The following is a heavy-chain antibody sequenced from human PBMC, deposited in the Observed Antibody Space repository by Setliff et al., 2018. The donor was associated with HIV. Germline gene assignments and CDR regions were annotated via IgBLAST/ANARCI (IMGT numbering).Heavy chain of an antibody. Sequence: SETLSLTCAASGYSINSGFSRAWIRQSPGQGPQWIGSIYQSGSIYYNPSLQSRVTISVDSSKHQFSLNLFSVTAADTAVYYCARPRRVRSRAWYWFDIWGQGTLVTVSS. D-gene: IGHD6-19*01. J-gene: IGHJ5*02. CDR3: ARPRRVRSRAWYWFDI. V-gene: IGHV4-38-2*01. CDR1: GYSINSGFS. CDR2: IYQSGSI.